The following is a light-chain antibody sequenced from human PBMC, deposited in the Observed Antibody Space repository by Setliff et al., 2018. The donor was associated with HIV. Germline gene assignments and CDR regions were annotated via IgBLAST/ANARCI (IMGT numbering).Light chain of an antibody. J-gene: IGLJ1*01. V-gene: IGLV2-23*01. CDR2: QAS. CDR1: SGDVGRDNL. CDR3: CSNTGSNTYV. Sequence: QSALTQPASVSGSPGQSITFSCTGTSGDVGRDNLVSWYQQQPGKPPKLMIYQASKRPSGVSNRFSGSKSGNTASLTISGLQAEDEADYYCCSNTGSNTYVFGTGTKGTVL.